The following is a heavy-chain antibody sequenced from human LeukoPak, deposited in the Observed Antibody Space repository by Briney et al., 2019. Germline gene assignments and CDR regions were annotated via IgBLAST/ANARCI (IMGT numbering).Heavy chain of an antibody. V-gene: IGHV3-9*01. D-gene: IGHD1-26*01. Sequence: GRSLRLSCAAAGFSLDDYAMHWVRQAPGKALEWVSSISWDSGNMAYADSVKGRFTIPRDNVKNSLYLQMNSLRPEDTAFYYCIKDMCFDLLKDAFEIWGQGTLVTVSS. J-gene: IGHJ3*02. CDR2: ISWDSGNM. CDR3: IKDMCFDLLKDAFEI. CDR1: GFSLDDYA.